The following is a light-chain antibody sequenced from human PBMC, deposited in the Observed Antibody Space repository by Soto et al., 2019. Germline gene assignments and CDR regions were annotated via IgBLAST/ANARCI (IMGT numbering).Light chain of an antibody. CDR2: KAS. CDR3: QHYSSYSEA. V-gene: IGKV1-5*03. Sequence: DIQMTQSPSTLSRSVGDRVTITCRASQTISSWLAWYQQKPGKAPKLLIYKASTLKSGVPSRFSGSGSGTEFTLTIRSLQPDDFATYYCQHYSSYSEAFGQGTKVDIK. J-gene: IGKJ1*01. CDR1: QTISSW.